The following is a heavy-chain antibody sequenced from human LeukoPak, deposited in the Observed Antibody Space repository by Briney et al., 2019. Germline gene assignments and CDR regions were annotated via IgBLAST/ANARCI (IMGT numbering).Heavy chain of an antibody. CDR1: GYTFTSYD. V-gene: IGHV1-8*01. CDR3: ARVGYDYGDSPDY. Sequence: ASVKVSCKASGYTFTSYDINWVRQATGQGLEWMGWMNTNSGNTGYAQKFQGRVTMTRNTSISTAYMELSSLRSEDKAVYYCARVGYDYGDSPDYWGQGTLVTVSS. J-gene: IGHJ4*02. CDR2: MNTNSGNT. D-gene: IGHD4-17*01.